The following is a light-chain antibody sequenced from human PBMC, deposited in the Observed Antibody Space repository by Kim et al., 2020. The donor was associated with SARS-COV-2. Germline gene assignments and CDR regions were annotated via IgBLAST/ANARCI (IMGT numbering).Light chain of an antibody. J-gene: IGLJ1*01. CDR1: SPNIGINL. V-gene: IGLV1-44*01. CDR3: AAWDDSLNGYV. CDR2: ANN. Sequence: GQRVTVSCSGSSPNIGINLVNWYQRLPGTAPKLLIYANNQRPSGVPDRFSGSKPGSSASLAISGLQSEDEADYYCAAWDDSLNGYVFGTGTKVTVL.